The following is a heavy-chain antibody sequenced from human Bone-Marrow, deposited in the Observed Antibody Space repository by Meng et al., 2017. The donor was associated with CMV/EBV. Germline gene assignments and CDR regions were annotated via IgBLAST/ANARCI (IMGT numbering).Heavy chain of an antibody. CDR2: ISPYSGGT. J-gene: IGHJ5*02. Sequence: ASVKVSCKASGYTFIAHDIHYLRQVTGQGLEWMGWISPYSGGTNYAQKFQGRVTMTRDTSISTTYMELSRLSSDDTAVYYCARDRTDYSDSTCYHPNWFDPWGQGTLVTVSS. CDR3: ARDRTDYSDSTCYHPNWFDP. D-gene: IGHD3-22*01. CDR1: GYTFIAHD. V-gene: IGHV1-2*02.